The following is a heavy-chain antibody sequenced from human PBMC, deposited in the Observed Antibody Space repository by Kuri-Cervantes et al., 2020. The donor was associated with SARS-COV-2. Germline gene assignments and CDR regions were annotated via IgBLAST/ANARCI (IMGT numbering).Heavy chain of an antibody. V-gene: IGHV3-21*01. CDR2: ISSSSSYI. CDR1: GFTFSSYS. Sequence: GESLKISCAASGFTFSSYSMNWVRQAPGKGLEWVSSISSSSSYIYYADSVKGRFTISRDNAKNSLYLHMNSLRAEDTAVYYCARAAAGDLFDYWGQGTLVTVSS. CDR3: ARAAAGDLFDY. D-gene: IGHD6-13*01. J-gene: IGHJ4*02.